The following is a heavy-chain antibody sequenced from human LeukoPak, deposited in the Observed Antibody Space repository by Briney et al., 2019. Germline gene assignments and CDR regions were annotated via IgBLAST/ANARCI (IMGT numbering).Heavy chain of an antibody. V-gene: IGHV1-2*06. Sequence: ASVKVSCKASGYTFIDYYMHWVRQAPGQGLEWMGRINPSSGGTNYAQKFQGRVTMTRDTSISTAYMELSRLRSDDTAVYYCARVGGFWSGFPIDYWGQGTLVTVSS. CDR1: GYTFIDYY. D-gene: IGHD3-3*01. CDR3: ARVGGFWSGFPIDY. J-gene: IGHJ4*02. CDR2: INPSSGGT.